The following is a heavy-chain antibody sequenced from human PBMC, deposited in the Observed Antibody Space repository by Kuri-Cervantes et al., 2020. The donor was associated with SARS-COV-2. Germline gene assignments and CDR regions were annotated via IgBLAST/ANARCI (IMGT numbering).Heavy chain of an antibody. J-gene: IGHJ4*02. V-gene: IGHV4-34*01. CDR3: ARGRGALGYCSSTSCYRGWYFDY. CDR1: GGSISSYY. Sequence: SEILSLTCTVSGGSISSYYWSWIRQPPGKGLEWIGEINHSGSTNYNPSLKSRVTISVDTSKNQFSLKLSSVTAADTAVYYCARGRGALGYCSSTSCYRGWYFDYWGQGTLVTVSS. D-gene: IGHD2-2*01. CDR2: INHSGST.